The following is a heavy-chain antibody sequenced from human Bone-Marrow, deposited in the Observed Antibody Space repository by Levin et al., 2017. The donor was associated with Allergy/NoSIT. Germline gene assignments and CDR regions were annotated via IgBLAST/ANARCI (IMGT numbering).Heavy chain of an antibody. J-gene: IGHJ4*02. V-gene: IGHV3-74*01. CDR2: INSDGSST. CDR1: GFTFSSYW. D-gene: IGHD6-13*01. CDR3: ARLYSSSWYGPMSY. Sequence: GGSLRLSCAASGFTFSSYWMHWVRQAPGKGLVWVSRINSDGSSTSYADSVKGRFTISRDNAKNTLYLQMNSLRAEDTAVYYCARLYSSSWYGPMSYWGQGTLVTVSS.